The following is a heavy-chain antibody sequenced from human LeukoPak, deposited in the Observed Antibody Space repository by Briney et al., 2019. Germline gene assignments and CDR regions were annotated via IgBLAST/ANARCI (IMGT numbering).Heavy chain of an antibody. CDR3: ARLGYGDCYLGY. Sequence: ASVKVSCKASGYTFGSHGISWVRQAPGQGLECMGWISDYNGNTKYVQKFQGRVTMTTDTSTNTAYMELRSLRSDDTAVYFCARLGYGDCYLGYWGQGTLVTVSS. CDR2: ISDYNGNT. CDR1: GYTFGSHG. D-gene: IGHD4-17*01. J-gene: IGHJ4*02. V-gene: IGHV1-18*01.